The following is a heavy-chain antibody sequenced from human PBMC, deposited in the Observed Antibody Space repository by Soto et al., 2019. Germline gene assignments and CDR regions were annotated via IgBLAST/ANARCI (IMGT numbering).Heavy chain of an antibody. CDR3: ARGGIVAVPAALSSYHDYTNYRFDS. J-gene: IGHJ4*02. Sequence: QVQLAQSGAEVRKPGSSVKVSCGASGGSFSDFAFSWVRQAPGQGLEWMGGIIPMFAASKYAQRFQDRVTITADESTNTVYLALSSLTSDDTATYYCARGGIVAVPAALSSYHDYTNYRFDSWGQGTLVPVSS. D-gene: IGHD2-15*01. CDR1: GGSFSDFA. V-gene: IGHV1-69*01. CDR2: IIPMFAAS.